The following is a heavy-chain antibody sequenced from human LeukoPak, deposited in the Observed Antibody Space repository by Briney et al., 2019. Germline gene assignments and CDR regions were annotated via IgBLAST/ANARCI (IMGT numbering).Heavy chain of an antibody. CDR3: ASPRYCSGGSCYVDAFDI. CDR1: GCTFRSYA. V-gene: IGHV1-69*05. D-gene: IGHD2-15*01. CDR2: ISTFFGTA. J-gene: IGHJ3*02. Sequence: SSVTVSCKASGCTFRSYAIRWVRLAPGPGLEGMGMISTFFGTANYTQKSQGRVTITTDESTSTAYMELSSLRSEDTAVYYCASPRYCSGGSCYVDAFDIWGQGTMVTVSS.